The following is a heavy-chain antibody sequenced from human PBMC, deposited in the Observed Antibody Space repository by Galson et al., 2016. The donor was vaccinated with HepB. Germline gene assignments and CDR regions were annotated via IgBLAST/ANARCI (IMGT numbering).Heavy chain of an antibody. D-gene: IGHD3-3*01. J-gene: IGHJ5*02. CDR1: GASVSSGTFY. Sequence: SETLSLTCTVSGASVSSGTFYWSWLRESPGKGLEWIGYIYHSGTTNYNPSLKSRVTISVDTSKNQLSLRLSSVTAADTAVYYCARNKFDYDFWSGYSWFDPWGQGTLVTVSS. CDR3: ARNKFDYDFWSGYSWFDP. V-gene: IGHV4-61*01. CDR2: IYHSGTT.